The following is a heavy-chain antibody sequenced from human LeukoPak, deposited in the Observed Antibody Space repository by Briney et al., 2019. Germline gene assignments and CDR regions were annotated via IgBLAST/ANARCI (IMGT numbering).Heavy chain of an antibody. D-gene: IGHD3-9*01. CDR2: IIPILGTA. Sequence: SVKVSYKASGGTFSIYAISWVRQAPGKGLEWMGGIIPILGTANYKQKFQGRVTITADESTSTAYMELSSLRSEDTAVYYCASPKGNTLGTNYDILTGPDYYYYGMDVWGKGTTVTVSS. V-gene: IGHV1-69*01. CDR3: ASPKGNTLGTNYDILTGPDYYYYGMDV. J-gene: IGHJ6*04. CDR1: GGTFSIYA.